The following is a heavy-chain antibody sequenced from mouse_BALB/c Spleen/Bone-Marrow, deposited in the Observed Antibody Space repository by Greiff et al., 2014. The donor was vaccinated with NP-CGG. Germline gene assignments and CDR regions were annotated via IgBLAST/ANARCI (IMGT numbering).Heavy chain of an antibody. J-gene: IGHJ2*01. CDR3: ARRDGSYFDY. Sequence: VHLVESGAELVRPGTSVKVSCKASGYAFTNYLIEWVKQRPGQGLEWIGMINPGSGGTNYNEKFKGKATLTADKSSSTAYMQLSSMPSDDSAVYFCARRDGSYFDYWGQGTTLTVSS. CDR1: GYAFTNYL. D-gene: IGHD3-3*01. CDR2: INPGSGGT. V-gene: IGHV1-54*01.